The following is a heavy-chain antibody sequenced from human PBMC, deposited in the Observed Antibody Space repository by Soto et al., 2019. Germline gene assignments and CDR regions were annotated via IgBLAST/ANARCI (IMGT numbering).Heavy chain of an antibody. D-gene: IGHD2-21*02. CDR1: GYTFTSYG. CDR3: ASKVGVVTRQYYYYGMDV. V-gene: IGHV1-69*13. CDR2: IIPIFGTA. Sequence: SVKVSCKASGYTFTSYGISWVRQAPGQGLEWMGGIIPIFGTANYAQKFQGRVTITADESTSTAYMELSSLRSEDTAVYYCASKVGVVTRQYYYYGMDVWGQGTTVTVSS. J-gene: IGHJ6*02.